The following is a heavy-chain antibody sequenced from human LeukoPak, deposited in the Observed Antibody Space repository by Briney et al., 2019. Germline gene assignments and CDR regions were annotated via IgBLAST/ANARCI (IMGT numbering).Heavy chain of an antibody. Sequence: SETLSLTCAVSGGSIRSSKWWSWVRQPPGKGQEWIGEIYHSGSTNYNPSLKSRVTISVDKSKNQFSLKLTSVTAADTAVYYCARGRDYSEPFFDTWGQGTPVTVSS. D-gene: IGHD4-11*01. CDR2: IYHSGST. CDR3: ARGRDYSEPFFDT. J-gene: IGHJ4*02. CDR1: GGSIRSSKW. V-gene: IGHV4-4*02.